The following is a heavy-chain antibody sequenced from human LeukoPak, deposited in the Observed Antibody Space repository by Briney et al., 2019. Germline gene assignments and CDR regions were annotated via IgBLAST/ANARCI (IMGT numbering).Heavy chain of an antibody. CDR3: ASRYSYGYFYYMDV. CDR2: IRYDGSNK. CDR1: AFTFSRYG. J-gene: IGHJ6*03. Sequence: PGGSLRLSCAASAFTFSRYGMHWVRQAPGKGLEWVAFIRYDGSNKYYADSVKGRFTISRDNSRDTLYLQMNSLRPEDTAVYYCASRYSYGYFYYMDVWGKGTTVTISS. D-gene: IGHD5-18*01. V-gene: IGHV3-30*02.